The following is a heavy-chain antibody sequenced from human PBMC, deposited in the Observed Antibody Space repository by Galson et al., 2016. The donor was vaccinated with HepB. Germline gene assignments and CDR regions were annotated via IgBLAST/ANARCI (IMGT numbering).Heavy chain of an antibody. CDR3: ARRQMYTMSAFDY. V-gene: IGHV3-7*01. D-gene: IGHD5-24*01. CDR1: GFTFSTYW. CDR2: IKPDGSEK. Sequence: SLRLSCAASGFTFSTYWMSRVRQAPGKGLEWVANIKPDGSEKYYVDSVKGRFTISRDTAKSSLYLQMNSLRAEDTAVYYCARRQMYTMSAFDYWGQGTLVTVSS. J-gene: IGHJ4*02.